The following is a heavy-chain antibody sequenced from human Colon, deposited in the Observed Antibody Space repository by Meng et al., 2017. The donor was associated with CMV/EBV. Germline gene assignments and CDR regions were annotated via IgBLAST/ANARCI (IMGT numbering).Heavy chain of an antibody. CDR2: IGGTGTIT. CDR3: ARIGSYYTPAPDGSDI. V-gene: IGHV3-23*01. Sequence: GGSLRLSCVGSGFTFSSYAMSWVRQAPGKGLEWVSVIGGTGTITRYSDSVKGRFAISRDNSTNTLYLEMNNLRADDTAVYYCARIGSYYTPAPDGSDIWGQGTMVTVSS. D-gene: IGHD1-26*01. CDR1: GFTFSSYA. J-gene: IGHJ3*02.